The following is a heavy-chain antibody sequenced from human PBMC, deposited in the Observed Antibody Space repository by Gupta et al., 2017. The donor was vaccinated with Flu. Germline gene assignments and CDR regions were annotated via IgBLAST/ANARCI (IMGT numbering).Heavy chain of an antibody. CDR3: ARRWTDRYYYYLDV. CDR1: VYTFTSYD. D-gene: IGHD1-1*01. J-gene: IGHJ6*03. Sequence: QVQLVQSGAVGKKPGASVNVSCKASVYTFTSYDINWVRQATGQGLEWTGWMNPNSGKTGYAQKFQGRVTMTRDTSISTTYMELSSLTSEDTAVYYCARRWTDRYYYYLDVWGKGTTVTVSS. V-gene: IGHV1-8*01. CDR2: MNPNSGKT.